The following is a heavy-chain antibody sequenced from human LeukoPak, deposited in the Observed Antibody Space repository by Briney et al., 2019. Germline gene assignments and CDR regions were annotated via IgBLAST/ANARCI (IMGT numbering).Heavy chain of an antibody. J-gene: IGHJ4*02. CDR3: ARDVGQYCSGGSCYPLDY. CDR1: GYTFTSYG. V-gene: IGHV1-18*04. CDR2: INPNNGNT. D-gene: IGHD2-15*01. Sequence: ASVKASCKTSGYTFTSYGISWVRQAPGQELEWMGWINPNNGNTDYAQRLQGRLTVTKDTSTSTAYMELRSLRSDDTALYYCARDVGQYCSGGSCYPLDYWGQGTLVTVSS.